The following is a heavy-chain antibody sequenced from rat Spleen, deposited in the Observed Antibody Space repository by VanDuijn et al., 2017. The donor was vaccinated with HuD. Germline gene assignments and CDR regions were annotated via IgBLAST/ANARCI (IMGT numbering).Heavy chain of an antibody. CDR1: GFTFSDYN. Sequence: EVQLVESGGGLVQPGRSLKLSCAASGFTFSDYNMAWVRQAPKKGLEWVATISYDGSSTYYRDSVKGRFTISRDNAKSTLYLQMDSLRSEDTATYYCARHNSGYGVMDAWGQGASVTFSS. D-gene: IGHD4-3*01. V-gene: IGHV5-7*01. CDR2: ISYDGSST. CDR3: ARHNSGYGVMDA. J-gene: IGHJ4*01.